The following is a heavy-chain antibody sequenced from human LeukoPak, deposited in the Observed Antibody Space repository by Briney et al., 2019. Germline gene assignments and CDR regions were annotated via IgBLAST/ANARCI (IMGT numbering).Heavy chain of an antibody. CDR2: MNPNSGNT. Sequence: ALVKVSCKASGYTFTSYDINWVRQATGQGLEWMGWMNPNSGNTGYAQKFQGRVTMTRNTSISTAYMELSSLRSEDTAVYYCARAPVWSSPSEGYWFDPWGQGTLVTVSS. J-gene: IGHJ5*02. CDR1: GYTFTSYD. V-gene: IGHV1-8*01. D-gene: IGHD6-6*01. CDR3: ARAPVWSSPSEGYWFDP.